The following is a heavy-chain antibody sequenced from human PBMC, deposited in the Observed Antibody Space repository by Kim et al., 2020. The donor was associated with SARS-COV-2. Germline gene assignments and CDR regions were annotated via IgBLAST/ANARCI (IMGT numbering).Heavy chain of an antibody. CDR2: IYSGGST. D-gene: IGHD2-21*02. CDR3: ARVNGGDSDGAFDI. CDR1: GFTVSSNY. J-gene: IGHJ3*02. Sequence: RLSCAASGFTVSSNYMSWVRQAPGKGLEWVSVIYSGGSTYYADSVKGRFTITRHNSKNTLYLQMNSLRAEDTAVYYCARVNGGDSDGAFDIWGQGTMVTVSS. V-gene: IGHV3-53*04.